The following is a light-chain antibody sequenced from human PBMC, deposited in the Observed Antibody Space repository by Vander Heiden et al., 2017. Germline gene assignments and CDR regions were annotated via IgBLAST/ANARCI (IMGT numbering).Light chain of an antibody. Sequence: EIVMTRSPATLSVSPEERATLSCRASQSVSSNLAWYQQKPGQAPRLLIYGASTRATGIQARCSGSGSGTEFTLTISSLQSEDFAVYYCQQYNNWPRDFTFGPGTKVDIK. CDR1: QSVSSN. V-gene: IGKV3-15*01. CDR2: GAS. J-gene: IGKJ3*01. CDR3: QQYNNWPRDFT.